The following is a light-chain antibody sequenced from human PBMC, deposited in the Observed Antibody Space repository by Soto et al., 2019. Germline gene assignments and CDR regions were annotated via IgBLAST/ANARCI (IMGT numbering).Light chain of an antibody. CDR1: QSVSGW. J-gene: IGKJ3*01. CDR3: QQYESYSAT. CDR2: DVS. Sequence: DIQMTQSPSALSASVGDTVTITCRASQSVSGWLAWYQQKAGKAPKLLIYDVSALKRGVPPRFSGSGSGTEFTLTISGLHPDDFATYYCQQYESYSATVGPGTRVDLK. V-gene: IGKV1-5*01.